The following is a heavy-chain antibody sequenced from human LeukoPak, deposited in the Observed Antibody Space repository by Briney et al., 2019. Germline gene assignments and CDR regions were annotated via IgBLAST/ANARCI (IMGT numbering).Heavy chain of an antibody. CDR3: ARAYNWNALYYYYMDV. CDR2: IYYSGST. Sequence: SETLSLTCTVSGASISSYYWSWIQQPPGKGLEWIGYIYYSGSTNYNPSLKSRVTISVDTSKNQFSLKLSSVTAADTAVYYCARAYNWNALYYYYMDVWGKGTTVTVSS. D-gene: IGHD1-20*01. J-gene: IGHJ6*03. CDR1: GASISSYY. V-gene: IGHV4-59*01.